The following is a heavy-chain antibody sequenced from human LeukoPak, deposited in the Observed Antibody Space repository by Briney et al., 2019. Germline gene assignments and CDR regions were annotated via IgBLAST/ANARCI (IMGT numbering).Heavy chain of an antibody. V-gene: IGHV3-21*04. CDR1: GFTFSFYS. D-gene: IGHD6-13*01. Sequence: GGSLRLSCAASGFTFSFYSMNWVRQAPGKGLEWVSSISSSSSYIYHADSVKGRFTISRDNAKNSLYLQMNSLRAEDTAVYYCAKGGYSSSEKAFDIWGQGTMVTVSS. J-gene: IGHJ3*02. CDR3: AKGGYSSSEKAFDI. CDR2: ISSSSSYI.